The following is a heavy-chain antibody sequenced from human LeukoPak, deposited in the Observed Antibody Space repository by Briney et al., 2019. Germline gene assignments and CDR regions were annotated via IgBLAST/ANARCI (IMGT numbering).Heavy chain of an antibody. D-gene: IGHD3-16*01. CDR3: ARGGGLDV. V-gene: IGHV3-7*03. Sequence: GGSLRLSCAASGFTFSSYWMNWARQAPGKGLEWVASINHNGNVNYYVDSVKGRFTISRDNAKNSPYLQMSNLRAEDTAVYFCARGGGLDVWGQGATVAVSS. CDR1: GFTFSSYW. CDR2: INHNGNVN. J-gene: IGHJ6*02.